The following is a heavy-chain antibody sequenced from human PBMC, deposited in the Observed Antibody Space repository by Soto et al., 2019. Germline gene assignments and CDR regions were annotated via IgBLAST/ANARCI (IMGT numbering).Heavy chain of an antibody. CDR3: ARDKITGLFDY. CDR2: INHSGST. D-gene: IGHD2-8*02. V-gene: IGHV4-34*01. CDR1: GGSFSGYY. J-gene: IGHJ4*02. Sequence: QVQLQQWGAGLLKPSETLSLTCAVYGGSFSGYYWTWIRQPPGTGLEWIGEINHSGSTNYNPSLKSRVTISVDPSKNQFSLKLTSVTAAAPAVYYCARDKITGLFDYWGQGTLVTVSS.